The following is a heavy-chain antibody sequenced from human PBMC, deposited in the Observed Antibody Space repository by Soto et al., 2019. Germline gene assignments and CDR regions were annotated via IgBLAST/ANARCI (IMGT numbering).Heavy chain of an antibody. V-gene: IGHV3-21*01. D-gene: IGHD1-26*01. CDR3: ASSRELPDAFDI. CDR2: ISSSSSYI. Sequence: GGSLRLSCAASGFTFSSYSMNWVRQAPGKGLEWVSFISSSSSYIYYADSVKGRFTISRDNAKNSLYLQMNSLRAEDTAVYYCASSRELPDAFDIWGQGTMVTVSS. J-gene: IGHJ3*02. CDR1: GFTFSSYS.